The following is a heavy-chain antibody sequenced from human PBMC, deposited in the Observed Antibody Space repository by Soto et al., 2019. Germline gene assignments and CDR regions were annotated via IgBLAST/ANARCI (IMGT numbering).Heavy chain of an antibody. V-gene: IGHV3-30-3*01. CDR2: ISYDGSNK. CDR3: ARDRGGGSSGWYDLRYYYYGMDV. D-gene: IGHD6-19*01. CDR1: GFTFSSYA. J-gene: IGHJ6*02. Sequence: GGSLRLSCAASGFTFSSYAMHWVRQAPGKGLEWVAVISYDGSNKYYADSVKGRFTISRDNSKNTLYLQMNSLRAEDTAVYYCARDRGGGSSGWYDLRYYYYGMDVWGQGTTVTVSS.